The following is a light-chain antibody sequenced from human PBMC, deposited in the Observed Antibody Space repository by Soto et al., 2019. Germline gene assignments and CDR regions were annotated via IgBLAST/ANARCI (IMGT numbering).Light chain of an antibody. CDR2: EVS. CDR3: CSYAGSSDV. V-gene: IGLV2-23*02. J-gene: IGLJ1*01. CDR1: SSDIGTYNL. Sequence: QSVLTQSASVSGSPGQSITISCTGTSSDIGTYNLVSWYQQHPGKAPKLMIYEVSKRPSGVSDRFSGSKSGNTASLTISGLQAEDEADYYCCSYAGSSDVFGAGTKVTVL.